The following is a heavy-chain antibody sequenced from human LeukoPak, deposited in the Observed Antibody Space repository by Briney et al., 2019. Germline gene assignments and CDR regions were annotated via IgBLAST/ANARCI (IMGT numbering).Heavy chain of an antibody. Sequence: GGSLRLSCAASGFTFSSYWMRWVRQAPGKGLEWVANIKQDGSEKYYVDSVKGRFTISRDNAKNSLYLQMNSLRAEDTAVYYCARDGEPLLWFGELLGPYFDYWGQGTLVTVSS. CDR1: GFTFSSYW. D-gene: IGHD3-10*01. J-gene: IGHJ4*02. V-gene: IGHV3-7*03. CDR2: IKQDGSEK. CDR3: ARDGEPLLWFGELLGPYFDY.